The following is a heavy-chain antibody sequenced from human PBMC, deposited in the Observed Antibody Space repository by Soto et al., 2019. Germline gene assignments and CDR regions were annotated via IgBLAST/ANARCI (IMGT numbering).Heavy chain of an antibody. V-gene: IGHV4-59*01. Sequence: SETLSLTCTVSGGSISSYYWSWIRQPPGKGLEWIGYIYYSGSTNYNPSLKSRVTISVDTSKNQFSLKLSSVTAADTAVYYCARWKLRFDAFDIWGQGTMVTVSS. CDR1: GGSISSYY. CDR2: IYYSGST. J-gene: IGHJ3*02. D-gene: IGHD4-17*01. CDR3: ARWKLRFDAFDI.